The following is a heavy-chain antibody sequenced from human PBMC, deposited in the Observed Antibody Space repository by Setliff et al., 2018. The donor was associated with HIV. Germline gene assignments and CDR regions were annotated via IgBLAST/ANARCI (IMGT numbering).Heavy chain of an antibody. Sequence: PGGSLRLSCVASGFTFSSYCMDWFRQAPGKGLEWVSSISYGSTYIYQSDSVRGRFTISRDDAKKSLYLQMNNLGAEDTAVYYCAIIRVTGSPYWGQGTLVTVSS. CDR2: ISYGSTYI. J-gene: IGHJ4*02. D-gene: IGHD2-21*02. V-gene: IGHV3-21*01. CDR1: GFTFSSYC. CDR3: AIIRVTGSPY.